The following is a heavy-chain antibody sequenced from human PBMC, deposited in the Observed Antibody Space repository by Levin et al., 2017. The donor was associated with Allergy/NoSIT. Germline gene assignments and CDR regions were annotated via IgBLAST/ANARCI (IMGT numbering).Heavy chain of an antibody. J-gene: IGHJ6*02. Sequence: GESLKISCAASGFTFSSYAMHWVRQAPGKGLEWVAVISYDGSNKYYADSVKGRFTISRDNSKNTLYLQMNSLRAEDTAVYYCARVDIVVVPAAMDGMVGLGMDVWGQGTTVTVSS. CDR3: ARVDIVVVPAAMDGMVGLGMDV. CDR2: ISYDGSNK. CDR1: GFTFSSYA. D-gene: IGHD2-2*01. V-gene: IGHV3-30-3*01.